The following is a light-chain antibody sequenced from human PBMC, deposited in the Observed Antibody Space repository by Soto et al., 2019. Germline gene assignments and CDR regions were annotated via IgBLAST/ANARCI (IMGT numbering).Light chain of an antibody. Sequence: DIHMTQSPSTLSGSVGDRVTITCRASQGISSYLAWYQQKPGKPPRILIYAASSLQSGVPSRFSGSGSGTDFTLTISSLQPEDFETYSCQQSYNYPQTFGQGTKVDIK. CDR1: QGISSY. V-gene: IGKV1-39*01. CDR3: QQSYNYPQT. CDR2: AAS. J-gene: IGKJ1*01.